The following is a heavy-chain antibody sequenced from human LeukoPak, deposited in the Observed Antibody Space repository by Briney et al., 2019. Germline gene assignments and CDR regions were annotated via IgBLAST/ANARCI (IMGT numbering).Heavy chain of an antibody. V-gene: IGHV3-21*04. Sequence: GGSLRLSCAASGFTFSSYSMNWVRQAPGKGLEWVSSISSSSSYIYYADSVKGRFTISRDNSKNTLYLQMNSLRAEDTAVYYCAKRPELPHTNWFDPWGQGTLVTVSS. CDR3: AKRPELPHTNWFDP. CDR2: ISSSSSYI. J-gene: IGHJ5*02. CDR1: GFTFSSYS. D-gene: IGHD3-10*01.